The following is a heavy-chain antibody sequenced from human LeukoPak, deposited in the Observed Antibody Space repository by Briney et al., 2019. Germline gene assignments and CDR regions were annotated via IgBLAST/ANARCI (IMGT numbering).Heavy chain of an antibody. CDR3: ATSNVDTAHPFDY. J-gene: IGHJ4*02. CDR1: GYSFTSYW. D-gene: IGHD5-18*01. Sequence: GESLKISCKGSGYSFTSYWIGWVRQMPGKGLEWMGIIYPGDSDTRYSPSFQGQVTISADKSISTAYLQWSSLKASDTAMYYCATSNVDTAHPFDYWGQGTLVTVSS. V-gene: IGHV5-51*01. CDR2: IYPGDSDT.